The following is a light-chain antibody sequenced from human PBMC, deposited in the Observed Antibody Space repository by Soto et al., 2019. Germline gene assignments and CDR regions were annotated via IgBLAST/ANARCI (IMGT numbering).Light chain of an antibody. Sequence: DLQLTQSPSTLSASVGDRVTITCRASQSISSWLAWYQQKPGKAPKLLIYAASTLETGVPSRFSGSGFGTEFTLTISSLQPDDFATYYCQHYNSYSEAFGQGTKVDIK. CDR2: AAS. CDR3: QHYNSYSEA. J-gene: IGKJ1*01. V-gene: IGKV1-5*01. CDR1: QSISSW.